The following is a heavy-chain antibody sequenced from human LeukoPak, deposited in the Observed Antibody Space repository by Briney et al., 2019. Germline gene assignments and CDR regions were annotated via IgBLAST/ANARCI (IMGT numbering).Heavy chain of an antibody. CDR2: IKQDGSEK. Sequence: QAGGSLRLSCAASGFTFSGYWMSWVRQAPGKWLEWVANIKQDGSEKHYVDSVKGRFTISRDNAKNSLYLQMNSLRAEDTGVYYCGRGLNRGFDYWGQGTLVTVSS. D-gene: IGHD7-27*01. V-gene: IGHV3-7*03. CDR3: GRGLNRGFDY. CDR1: GFTFSGYW. J-gene: IGHJ4*02.